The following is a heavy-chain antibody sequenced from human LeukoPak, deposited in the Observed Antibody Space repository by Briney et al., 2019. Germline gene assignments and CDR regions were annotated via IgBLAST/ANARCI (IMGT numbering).Heavy chain of an antibody. J-gene: IGHJ4*02. Sequence: ASVKVSCKASGYTFTGYYMHWVRQAPGQGLEWMGWINPNRGGTNYAQKFQGRVTMTRDTSISTAYMELSRLRSDDTAVYYCARVIVGATDQYYFDYWGQGTLVTVSS. CDR2: INPNRGGT. V-gene: IGHV1-2*02. CDR3: ARVIVGATDQYYFDY. CDR1: GYTFTGYY. D-gene: IGHD1-26*01.